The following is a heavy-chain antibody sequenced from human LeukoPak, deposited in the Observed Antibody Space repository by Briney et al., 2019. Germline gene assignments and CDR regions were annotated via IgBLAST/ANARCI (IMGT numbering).Heavy chain of an antibody. CDR1: GGSISSSSYY. Sequence: SETLSLTCTVSGGSISSSSYYWGWIRQPPGKGLEWIGSIYYSGSTYYNPSLKSRVTISVDTSKNQFSLKLSSVTAADTAVYYCARVRDGSYFDYWSQGTLVTVSS. J-gene: IGHJ4*02. CDR2: IYYSGST. D-gene: IGHD5-24*01. CDR3: ARVRDGSYFDY. V-gene: IGHV4-39*07.